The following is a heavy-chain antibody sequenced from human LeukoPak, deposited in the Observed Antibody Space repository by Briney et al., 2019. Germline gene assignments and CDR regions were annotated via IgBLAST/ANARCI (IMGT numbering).Heavy chain of an antibody. CDR1: GFTFSSYG. V-gene: IGHV3-30*03. J-gene: IGHJ4*02. Sequence: PGRSLRLSCAASGFTFSSYGMHWVRQAPGKGLEWVAVISYDGSNKYYADSVKGRFTISRDNSKNTLYLQMNSLRAEDTAVYYCARDRKALYYYDSSGYPGPDYWGQGTLVTVSS. D-gene: IGHD3-22*01. CDR2: ISYDGSNK. CDR3: ARDRKALYYYDSSGYPGPDY.